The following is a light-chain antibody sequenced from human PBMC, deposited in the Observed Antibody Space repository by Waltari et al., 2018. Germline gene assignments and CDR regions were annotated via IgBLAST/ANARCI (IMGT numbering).Light chain of an antibody. CDR2: AAT. CDR3: LQHNSYPFT. V-gene: IGKV1-17*01. J-gene: IGKJ3*01. CDR1: QGISSY. Sequence: DIQMTQSPSSLSASVGDTVTITCRASQGISSYLNWFQQKPGKAPKLLIYAATTLQSGVPSRFSGSGSGTEFTLTISSLQPEDFAAYYCLQHNSYPFTVGPGTKLDIK.